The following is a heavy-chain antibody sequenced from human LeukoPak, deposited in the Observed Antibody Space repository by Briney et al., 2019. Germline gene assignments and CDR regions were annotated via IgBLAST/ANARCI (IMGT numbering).Heavy chain of an antibody. Sequence: GGSLRLSCTASGFSFSDYAMTWVRQAPGKGLEWVSAISGSGQTTFYTDSVKGRFTISRDNSNNTQFLRMSSLRAEDTAVYYCAKEGTVVTPRNGYFDYWGQGTLVTVSS. CDR1: GFSFSDYA. D-gene: IGHD4-23*01. CDR2: ISGSGQTT. J-gene: IGHJ4*02. V-gene: IGHV3-23*01. CDR3: AKEGTVVTPRNGYFDY.